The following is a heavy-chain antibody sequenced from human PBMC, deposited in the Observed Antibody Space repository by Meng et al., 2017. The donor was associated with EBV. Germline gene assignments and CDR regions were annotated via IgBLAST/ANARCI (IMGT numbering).Heavy chain of an antibody. CDR1: GFSFSTYG. CDR3: AKSRGWDLLAWLDS. CDR2: IGGSGGII. Sequence: GCGGALVQRGGSLRLSCTVSGFSFSTYGVAWVRQAPGKGPEWVAGIGGSGGIINYADSVKGRFTISTDKSKNTLFLQMNSLRVEDTAIYYCAKSRGWDLLAWLDSWGHGTLVTVSS. V-gene: IGHV3-23*01. D-gene: IGHD2-15*01. J-gene: IGHJ5*01.